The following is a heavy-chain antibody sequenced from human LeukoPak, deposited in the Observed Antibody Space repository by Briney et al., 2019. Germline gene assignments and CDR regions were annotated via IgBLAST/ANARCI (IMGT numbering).Heavy chain of an antibody. CDR3: ARGYGDFRVEGRYFHS. CDR1: DGSITNYD. J-gene: IGHJ4*02. D-gene: IGHD4-17*01. CDR2: VHYSGTT. V-gene: IGHV4-59*01. Sequence: PSETLSLTCTVSDGSITNYDWSWVRQPPGKGLEFIGHVHYSGTTNYNPSLRSRVTISIDTSKQHFFLKLKSVTAADTAVYYCARGYGDFRVEGRYFHSWGQGTLVTVSS.